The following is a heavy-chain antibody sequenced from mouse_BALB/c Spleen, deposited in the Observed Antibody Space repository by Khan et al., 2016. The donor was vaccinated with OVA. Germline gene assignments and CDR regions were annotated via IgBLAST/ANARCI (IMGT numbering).Heavy chain of an antibody. CDR3: ASGGYWYFDV. V-gene: IGHV9-3-1*01. Sequence: QIQLVQSGPELKKPGETVKISCKASGYTFTNYGMNWVKQAPGKGLKWMGWINTYTGEPTYADDFKGRFAFSLETSARTVYLRINNLTNEDSATDFCASGGYWYFDVWGAGTTVTVSS. J-gene: IGHJ1*01. CDR1: GYTFTNYG. CDR2: INTYTGEP. D-gene: IGHD1-1*02.